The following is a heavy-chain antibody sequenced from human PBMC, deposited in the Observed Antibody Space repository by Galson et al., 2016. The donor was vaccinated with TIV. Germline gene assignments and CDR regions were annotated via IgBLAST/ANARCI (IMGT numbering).Heavy chain of an antibody. V-gene: IGHV4-39*01. J-gene: IGHJ5*02. D-gene: IGHD3-3*01. CDR2: VYYGRST. CDR3: ATTTLGVLSRIDP. Sequence: ETLSLTCTVSGASISSSRHYWGWVRQPPGKGLEWIGSVYYGRSTYFNPSLKSRVTLSVDTSKNQFSVKMTSVTAADTAVYYCATTTLGVLSRIDPWGQGTLVTVSS. CDR1: GASISSSRHY.